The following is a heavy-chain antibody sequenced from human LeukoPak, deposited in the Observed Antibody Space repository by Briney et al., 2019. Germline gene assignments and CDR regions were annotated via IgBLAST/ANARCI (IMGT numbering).Heavy chain of an antibody. V-gene: IGHV4-59*01. J-gene: IGHJ4*02. CDR1: GGPISSNY. Sequence: SETLSLTCTVSGGPISSNYWSWIRQPPGKGLEWIGYIHHRGGTNYNPSLKSRVTISVDTSKNQFSLKLSSVTAADTAVYYCARGGGSSSFFDYWGQGTLVTVSS. D-gene: IGHD6-6*01. CDR2: IHHRGGT. CDR3: ARGGGSSSFFDY.